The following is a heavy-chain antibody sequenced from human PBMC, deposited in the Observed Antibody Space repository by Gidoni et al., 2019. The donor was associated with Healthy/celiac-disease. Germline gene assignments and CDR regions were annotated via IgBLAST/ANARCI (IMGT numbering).Heavy chain of an antibody. Sequence: EVQLVESGGGLVKPGGSLSLSFAASGFTFSSYSMNWVRQAPGKGMEWVSSISSSSSYIYYADSVKGRFTISRDNAKNSLYLQMNSLRAEDTAVYYCARGDYGDYDYWGQGTLVTVSS. D-gene: IGHD4-17*01. CDR1: GFTFSSYS. J-gene: IGHJ4*02. CDR3: ARGDYGDYDY. V-gene: IGHV3-21*01. CDR2: ISSSSSYI.